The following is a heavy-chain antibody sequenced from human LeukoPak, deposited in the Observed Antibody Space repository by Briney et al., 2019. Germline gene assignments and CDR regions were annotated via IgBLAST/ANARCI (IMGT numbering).Heavy chain of an antibody. J-gene: IGHJ4*02. CDR3: VRQAVIGATNRYFDS. CDR2: IYYSGST. D-gene: IGHD3-3*01. Sequence: SETLSLTCTVSGGSISSYYWSWIRQPPGKGLEWIGYIYYSGSTNYNPSLKSRVTISVDTSNNQFSLRLSSVTATDTAVYYCVRQAVIGATNRYFDSWGQGTLVTVFS. V-gene: IGHV4-59*08. CDR1: GGSISSYY.